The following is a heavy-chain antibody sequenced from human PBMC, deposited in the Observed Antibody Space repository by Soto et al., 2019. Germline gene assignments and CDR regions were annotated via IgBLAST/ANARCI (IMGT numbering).Heavy chain of an antibody. CDR1: GESISSGGYY. Sequence: QVQLQESGPGLVKASQTLSLICSVSGESISSGGYYWSWIRHHPGKGLEWIGYIYDGESAYYNPSLKGRVTISMDTSKNHFAMNLSSVSAADTAVYYCARASSSSSAADYWGQGTLITVSS. CDR2: IYDGESA. V-gene: IGHV4-31*03. J-gene: IGHJ4*02. D-gene: IGHD6-6*01. CDR3: ARASSSSSAADY.